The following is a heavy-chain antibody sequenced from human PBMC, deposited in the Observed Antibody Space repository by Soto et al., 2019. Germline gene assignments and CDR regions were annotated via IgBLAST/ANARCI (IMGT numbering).Heavy chain of an antibody. Sequence: EVQLVESGGGLVKPGGSLRLSCAASGFIFSNAWINWVRQAPGKGLEWVGRIKSKTDGGTTDYAEPVKGRFAISRDDSNNMVYLQMNSLKIEDTAVYYCTTDSYSTIIIVRFDYWGHGTLVTVSS. V-gene: IGHV3-15*07. CDR3: TTDSYSTIIIVRFDY. D-gene: IGHD3-22*01. CDR2: IKSKTDGGTT. J-gene: IGHJ4*01. CDR1: GFIFSNAW.